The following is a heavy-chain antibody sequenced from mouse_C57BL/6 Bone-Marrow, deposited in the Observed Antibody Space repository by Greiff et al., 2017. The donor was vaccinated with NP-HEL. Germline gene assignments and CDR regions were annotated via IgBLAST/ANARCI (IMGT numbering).Heavy chain of an antibody. CDR2: ISYDGSN. Sequence: ESGPGLVKPSQSLSLTCSVTGYSITSGYYWNWIRQFPGNKLEWMGYISYDGSNNYNPSLKNRISITRDTSKNQFFLKLNSVTTEDTATYYCARDDERRAYWGQGTLVTVSA. CDR3: ARDDERRAY. CDR1: GYSITSGYY. V-gene: IGHV3-6*01. J-gene: IGHJ3*01.